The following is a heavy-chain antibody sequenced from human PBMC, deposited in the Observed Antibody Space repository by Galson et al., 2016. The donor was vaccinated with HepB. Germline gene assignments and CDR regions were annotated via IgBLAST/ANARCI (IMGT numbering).Heavy chain of an antibody. J-gene: IGHJ4*02. Sequence: SLRLSCAASGFTFSSYGIHWVRQAPGKGLEWLTVISYDGRNTYYTGSVKGRFTVSRDNYRNTVYLQMSRLRPEDTAVYHCAKDRGSGDGSLDYWGQGTLVTVSS. CDR1: GFTFSSYG. D-gene: IGHD3-16*01. V-gene: IGHV3-30*18. CDR2: ISYDGRNT. CDR3: AKDRGSGDGSLDY.